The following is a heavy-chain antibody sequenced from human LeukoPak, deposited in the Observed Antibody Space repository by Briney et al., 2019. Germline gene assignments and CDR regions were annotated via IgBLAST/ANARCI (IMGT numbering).Heavy chain of an antibody. D-gene: IGHD6-19*01. V-gene: IGHV3-23*01. J-gene: IGHJ4*02. Sequence: PGGSLRLSCAASGFTFSSYAMSWVRQAPGKGLEWVSSINDGGGSTYYADSVKGRFTISRHNSKNTLYLQMNSLRAEDTAVYYCARDSNLSSGWLGYWGQGTLVTVSS. CDR1: GFTFSSYA. CDR2: INDGGGST. CDR3: ARDSNLSSGWLGY.